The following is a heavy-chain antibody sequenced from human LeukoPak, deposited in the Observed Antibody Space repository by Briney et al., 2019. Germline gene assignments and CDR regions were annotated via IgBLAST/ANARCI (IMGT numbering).Heavy chain of an antibody. CDR1: GGSITSNNYF. CDR3: ARDSCSSTSCRRKFDN. V-gene: IGHV4-39*07. Sequence: SETLSLTCTVSGGSITSNNYFWGWIRQSPGKGLEWIGSIYYSGSTYYNPSLKSRVTISVETSKIQFSLKLSSVTAADSAVYYCARDSCSSTSCRRKFDNWGQGTLVTVSS. CDR2: IYYSGST. J-gene: IGHJ4*02. D-gene: IGHD2-2*01.